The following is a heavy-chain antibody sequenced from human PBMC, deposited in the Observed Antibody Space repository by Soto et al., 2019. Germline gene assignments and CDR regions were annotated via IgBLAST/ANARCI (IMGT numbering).Heavy chain of an antibody. CDR2: IHPTGGST. J-gene: IGHJ5*02. Sequence: QVQLVQSGAEVKKPGASVKVSCKASGYTFSDHYLHWVRQAPGQGLEWMGIIHPTGGSTSYAQKFKDRVTMTRDTSTSTVYMELRSLRSDDTAMFYCARGSALDTWGQGTLVSVSS. CDR1: GYTFSDHY. CDR3: ARGSALDT. V-gene: IGHV1-46*01.